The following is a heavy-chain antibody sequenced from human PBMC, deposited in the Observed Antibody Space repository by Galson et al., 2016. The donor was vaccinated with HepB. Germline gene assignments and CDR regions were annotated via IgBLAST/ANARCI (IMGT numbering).Heavy chain of an antibody. Sequence: LSLTCAVSGGSFSGHYWTWIRQPPGKGLEWIGEINHRGSTNYSPSLRSRVAISVDTSRNQFSLKLSSLTAAVTAVYYCANKAPGISRARRRPQDAFDIWGQGTMVTVSS. V-gene: IGHV4-34*01. J-gene: IGHJ3*02. CDR1: GGSFSGHY. CDR2: INHRGST. D-gene: IGHD2-21*01. CDR3: ANKAPGISRARRRPQDAFDI.